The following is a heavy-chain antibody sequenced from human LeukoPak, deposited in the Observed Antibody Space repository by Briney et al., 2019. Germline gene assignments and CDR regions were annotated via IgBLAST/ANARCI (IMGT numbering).Heavy chain of an antibody. D-gene: IGHD6-19*01. CDR2: ISWDSRNI. J-gene: IGHJ6*02. V-gene: IGHV3-9*01. Sequence: HPGGSLRLSCAASGFTFDDYAMFWVRQVPGEGLEWVSGISWDSRNIGYAASVKGRFTTSRDNGKKSVYLQINSLRAEDTALYYCARGNRDSSGFYFYYGMDVWGQGTMVTVSS. CDR1: GFTFDDYA. CDR3: ARGNRDSSGFYFYYGMDV.